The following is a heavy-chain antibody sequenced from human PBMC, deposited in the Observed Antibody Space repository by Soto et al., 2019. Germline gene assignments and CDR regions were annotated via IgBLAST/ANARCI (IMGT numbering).Heavy chain of an antibody. J-gene: IGHJ4*02. CDR3: AKMEGYGSVDC. V-gene: IGHV3-23*01. CDR2: IDGSGVGT. Sequence: EVQLLESGGGLVQPGGSLRLSCAASGFTFSSYAMSWVRQAPERGLEWVSLIDGSGVGTYYADSVKGRFTISRDNSKNTLYLQMNCLRGDAKAVYYCAKMEGYGSVDCWGQGTLVTVSS. D-gene: IGHD5-18*01. CDR1: GFTFSSYA.